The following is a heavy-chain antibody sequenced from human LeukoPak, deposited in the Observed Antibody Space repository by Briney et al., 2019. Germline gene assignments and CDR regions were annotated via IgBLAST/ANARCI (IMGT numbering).Heavy chain of an antibody. V-gene: IGHV1-18*01. Sequence: GASVKVSCKASGYTFTSYGISWVRQAPGQGLEWMGWISAYNGNTNYAQKLQGRVTMTTDTSTSTAYMELRSLRSDDTAVYYCARLKGARQYCSSTSCPLYFDYRGQGTLVTVSS. CDR1: GYTFTSYG. D-gene: IGHD2-2*01. CDR3: ARLKGARQYCSSTSCPLYFDY. CDR2: ISAYNGNT. J-gene: IGHJ4*02.